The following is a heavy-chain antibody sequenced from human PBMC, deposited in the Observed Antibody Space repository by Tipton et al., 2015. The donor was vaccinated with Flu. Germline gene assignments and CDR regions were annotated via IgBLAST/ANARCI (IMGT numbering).Heavy chain of an antibody. J-gene: IGHJ3*02. D-gene: IGHD5-12*01. CDR2: ISTSGST. CDR3: ARDLRGYSGYTGGDAFDM. Sequence: LRLSCTVSGGSISTSYWSWIRQPAGKGLEWIGRISTSGSTNYNASLESRVTLSRDTSKNHISLRLTSATAADTALYYCARDLRGYSGYTGGDAFDMWGRGIMVLVSS. V-gene: IGHV4-4*07. CDR1: GGSISTSY.